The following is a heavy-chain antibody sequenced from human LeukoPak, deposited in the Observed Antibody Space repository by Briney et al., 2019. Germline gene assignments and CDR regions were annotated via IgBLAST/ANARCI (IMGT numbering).Heavy chain of an antibody. CDR3: ARGRYYGSGSYSDYYYGMDV. CDR2: IYYSGST. CDR1: GGSISSYY. Sequence: SETLSLTYTVSGGSISSYYWSWIRQPPGKGLEWIGYIYYSGSTNYNPSLKSRVTISVDTSKNQFSLKLSSVTAADTAVYYCARGRYYGSGSYSDYYYGMDVWGQGTTVTVSS. V-gene: IGHV4-59*01. D-gene: IGHD3-10*01. J-gene: IGHJ6*02.